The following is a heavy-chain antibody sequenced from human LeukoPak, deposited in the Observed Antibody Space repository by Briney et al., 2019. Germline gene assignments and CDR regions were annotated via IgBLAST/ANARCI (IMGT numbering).Heavy chain of an antibody. Sequence: SVKVSCKASGGTFSSYAISWVRQAPGQGLEWMGGIIPIFGTANYAQKFQGRVTITADESTSTAYMELSSLRSEDTAVYYCARDHIWFGEPTGFDYWGQGTLVTVSS. V-gene: IGHV1-69*13. CDR2: IIPIFGTA. CDR1: GGTFSSYA. CDR3: ARDHIWFGEPTGFDY. J-gene: IGHJ4*02. D-gene: IGHD3-10*01.